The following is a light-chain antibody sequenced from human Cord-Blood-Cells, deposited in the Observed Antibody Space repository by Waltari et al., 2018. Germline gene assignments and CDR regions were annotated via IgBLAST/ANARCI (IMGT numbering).Light chain of an antibody. CDR3: QAWDSSTVV. J-gene: IGLJ2*01. V-gene: IGLV3-1*01. CDR1: KLEAKY. CDR2: QDS. Sequence: SYELTQPPSLTVPPGQTASITCSGDKLEAKYACWYQQKPGQSPVLVIYQDSKRPSGIRARFSGSNSGNTATLTISGTQAMDEADYYCQAWDSSTVVFGGGTNLTVL.